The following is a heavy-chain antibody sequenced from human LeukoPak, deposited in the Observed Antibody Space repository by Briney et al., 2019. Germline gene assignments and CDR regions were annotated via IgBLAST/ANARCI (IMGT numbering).Heavy chain of an antibody. CDR2: IRYDGSNK. CDR3: AKERGAFDI. CDR1: GFTFSSYS. J-gene: IGHJ3*02. Sequence: GGSMRLSCAAAGFTFSSYSMHWVRKAPGKVLELVTFIRYDGSNKYYADSVKDRFTISSDNSKNTLYLQMNLLTADNTALYCCAKERGAFDIWGQGTMVTVSS. D-gene: IGHD3-10*01. V-gene: IGHV3-30*02.